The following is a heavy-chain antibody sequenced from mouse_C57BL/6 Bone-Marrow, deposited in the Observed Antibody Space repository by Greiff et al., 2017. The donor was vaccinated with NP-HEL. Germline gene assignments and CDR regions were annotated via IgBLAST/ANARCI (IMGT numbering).Heavy chain of an antibody. D-gene: IGHD1-1*02. CDR2: SRNKANDYTT. CDR3: ARENYGSYWYFDV. CDR1: GFTFSAFY. J-gene: IGHJ1*03. V-gene: IGHV7-1*01. Sequence: EVNVVESGGGLVQSGRSLRLSCATSGFTFSAFYMAWVRHAPGTGLEWIAASRNKANDYTTEYSASGKGRFIVSRDTSQSILYLQMNALRTEDTAMYYCARENYGSYWYFDVWGTGTTVTVSS.